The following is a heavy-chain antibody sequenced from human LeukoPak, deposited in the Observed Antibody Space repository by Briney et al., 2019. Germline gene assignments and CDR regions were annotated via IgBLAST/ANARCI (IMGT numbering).Heavy chain of an antibody. CDR1: GFTFSSYA. Sequence: GGSLRLSCAASGFTFSSYAMHWVRQAPGKGLEWVAVISYDGSNKYYADSVKGRFTISRDNSKNTLYLQMNSLRAEDTVVYYCARDSYAPYYYYYYYMDVWGKGTTVTVSS. CDR2: ISYDGSNK. CDR3: ARDSYAPYYYYYYYMDV. D-gene: IGHD2-2*01. V-gene: IGHV3-30-3*01. J-gene: IGHJ6*03.